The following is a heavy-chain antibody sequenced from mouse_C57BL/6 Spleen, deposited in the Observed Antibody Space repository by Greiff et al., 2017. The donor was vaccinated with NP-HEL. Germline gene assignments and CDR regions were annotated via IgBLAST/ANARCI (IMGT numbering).Heavy chain of an antibody. J-gene: IGHJ2*01. D-gene: IGHD1-1*01. V-gene: IGHV1-66*01. Sequence: VQLQQSGPELVKPGASVKISCKASGYSFTSYYIHWVKQRPGQGLEWIGWIYPGSGNTKYNEKFKGKATLTADTSSSTAYMQLSSLTSEDSAVYYCARGDYYGPYFDYWGQGTTLTVSS. CDR2: IYPGSGNT. CDR1: GYSFTSYY. CDR3: ARGDYYGPYFDY.